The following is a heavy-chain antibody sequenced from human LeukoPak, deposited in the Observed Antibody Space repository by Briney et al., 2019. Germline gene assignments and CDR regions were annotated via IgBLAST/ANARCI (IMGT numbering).Heavy chain of an antibody. V-gene: IGHV3-48*03. D-gene: IGHD2-15*01. CDR2: INHTGSLI. CDR3: SSYCSEGACYGYFHY. CDR1: GFTSNPSE. Sequence: GGSLRLSCAASGFTSNPSELNWVRQAPGKGLEWISYINHTGSLIYYADSVKGRFTISRDNAKNLLYLQMNSLRVEDTGIYYFSSYCSEGACYGYFHYWGEGALVRASS. J-gene: IGHJ1*01.